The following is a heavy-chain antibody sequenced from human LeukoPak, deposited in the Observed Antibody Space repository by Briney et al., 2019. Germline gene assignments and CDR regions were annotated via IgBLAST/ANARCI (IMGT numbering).Heavy chain of an antibody. Sequence: TLSLTCTVSGGSISSGDYYWRWLRQPPGTGLEWVGYIYYSGSTYYNPSLQRRVTISVHTSNNHFSLKLSSVTAADTAVYYCARYPAAMGWFDPWGQGTLVTVSS. CDR1: GGSISSGDYY. V-gene: IGHV4-30-4*01. CDR3: ARYPAAMGWFDP. D-gene: IGHD2-2*01. CDR2: IYYSGST. J-gene: IGHJ5*02.